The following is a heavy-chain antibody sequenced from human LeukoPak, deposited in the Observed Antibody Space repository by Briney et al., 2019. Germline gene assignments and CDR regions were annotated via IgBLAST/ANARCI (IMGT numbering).Heavy chain of an antibody. J-gene: IGHJ4*02. D-gene: IGHD6-13*01. V-gene: IGHV3-7*01. CDR2: IKEDGSEK. CDR1: GLTFSNYW. Sequence: PGGSLRLSCAASGLTFSNYWLTWVRQAPGKGLEWVANIKEDGSEKYYVDSVKGRFTISRDNAKNSLYLQMNSLRAEDTAVYYCARVNARPGTSWYFDYWGQGTLATVSS. CDR3: ARVNARPGTSWYFDY.